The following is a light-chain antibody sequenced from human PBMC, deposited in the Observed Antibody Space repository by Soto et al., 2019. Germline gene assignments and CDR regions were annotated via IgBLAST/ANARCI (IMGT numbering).Light chain of an antibody. V-gene: IGKV1-39*01. CDR2: AAS. J-gene: IGKJ2*01. CDR1: QSISSY. Sequence: DIPMTQSPSSLSASVGDRVTITCRASQSISSYLNWYQQKPGKAPKLLIYAASSLQSGVPSRFSASGSGTDFTLTISSLQPEDFAPYYCQQSYSTPYTFGQGTKLEFK. CDR3: QQSYSTPYT.